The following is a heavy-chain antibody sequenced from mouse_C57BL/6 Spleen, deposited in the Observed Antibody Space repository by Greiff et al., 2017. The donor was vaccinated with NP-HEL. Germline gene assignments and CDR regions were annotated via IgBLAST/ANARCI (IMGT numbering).Heavy chain of an antibody. J-gene: IGHJ4*01. Sequence: QVQLQQPGAELVRPGSSVKLSCKASGYTFTSYWMDWVKQRPGQGLEWIGNIYPSDSETHYNQKFKDKATLTVDKSSSTAYMQLSSLTSEDSAVYYCARGDRGDAMDYWGQGTSVTVSS. CDR3: ARGDRGDAMDY. D-gene: IGHD3-3*01. V-gene: IGHV1-61*01. CDR2: IYPSDSET. CDR1: GYTFTSYW.